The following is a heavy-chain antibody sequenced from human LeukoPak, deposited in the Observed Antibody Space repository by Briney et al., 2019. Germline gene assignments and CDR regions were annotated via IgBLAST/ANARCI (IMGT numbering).Heavy chain of an antibody. CDR1: GFTFSSHA. V-gene: IGHV3-30*04. CDR3: ARTLGYCSSTSCGPYGMDV. D-gene: IGHD2-2*01. Sequence: GRSLRLSCAASGFTFSSHAMHWVRQAPGKGLEWVAVISYDGSNKYYADSVKGRFTISRDNSKNTLYLQMNSLRAEDTAVYYCARTLGYCSSTSCGPYGMDVWGKGTTVTVSS. J-gene: IGHJ6*04. CDR2: ISYDGSNK.